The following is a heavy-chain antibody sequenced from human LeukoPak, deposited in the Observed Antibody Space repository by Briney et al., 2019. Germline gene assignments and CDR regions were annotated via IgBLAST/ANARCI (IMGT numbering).Heavy chain of an antibody. CDR3: ARIGRMSGSRGY. Sequence: AGGSLRLSCAASGFTVSSNYMNWVRQAPGKGLEWVSSISSSSSYIYYADSVKGRFTISRDNAKNSLYLQMNSLRAEDTAVYYCARIGRMSGSRGYWGQGTLVTVSS. D-gene: IGHD5-12*01. V-gene: IGHV3-21*01. CDR1: GFTVSSNY. J-gene: IGHJ4*02. CDR2: ISSSSSYI.